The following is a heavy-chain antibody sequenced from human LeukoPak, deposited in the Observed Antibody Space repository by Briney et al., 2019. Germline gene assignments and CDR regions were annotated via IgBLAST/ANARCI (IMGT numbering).Heavy chain of an antibody. CDR1: GGPTRNGLKY. Sequence: PSETLSLTCTVSGGPTRNGLKYWGWIRQPPGKGLEWIGSIYYSGSTYYNPSLKSRVTISVDMSKNQFSLKLSSVTAADTAVYYCARYCSGGSCYSAFDYWGQGTLVTVSS. CDR3: ARYCSGGSCYSAFDY. J-gene: IGHJ4*02. V-gene: IGHV4-39*07. CDR2: IYYSGST. D-gene: IGHD2-15*01.